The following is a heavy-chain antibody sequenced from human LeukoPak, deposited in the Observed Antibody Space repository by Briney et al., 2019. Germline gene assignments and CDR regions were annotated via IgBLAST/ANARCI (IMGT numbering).Heavy chain of an antibody. D-gene: IGHD3-10*01. Sequence: GASVKVSCKASGYTFTGYYMHWVRQAPGQGLEWMGWINPNSGGTNYAQKFQGRVTMTRDTSISTAYMELSRLRSDDTAVYYCARVPRRRLPWFGELDYWGQGTLVTVSS. V-gene: IGHV1-2*02. CDR1: GYTFTGYY. CDR3: ARVPRRRLPWFGELDY. J-gene: IGHJ4*02. CDR2: INPNSGGT.